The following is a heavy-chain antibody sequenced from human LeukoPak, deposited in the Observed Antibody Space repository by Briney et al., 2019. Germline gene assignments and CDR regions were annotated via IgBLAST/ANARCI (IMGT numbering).Heavy chain of an antibody. CDR3: AKRGVVIRVFLVGFHKEAYYFDS. J-gene: IGHJ6*03. V-gene: IGHV3-23*01. D-gene: IGHD3-10*01. Sequence: GGSLRLSCAVSGITLGNYGMSWVRQPPGKGLEWVAGISDSGGSTNYADSVKGRFTISRDTPRNTLYLQMNSLRAEDTAVYFCAKRGVVIRVFLVGFHKEAYYFDSWGTGTTVIVSS. CDR1: GITLGNYG. CDR2: ISDSGGST.